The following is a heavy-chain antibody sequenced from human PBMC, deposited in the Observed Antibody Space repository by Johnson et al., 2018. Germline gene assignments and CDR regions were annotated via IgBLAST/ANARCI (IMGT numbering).Heavy chain of an antibody. D-gene: IGHD1-7*01. CDR2: SNAGSGTT. CDR3: ARAFRYSWNSGPGYFDYLDV. V-gene: IGHV1-3*01. CDR1: GYDFSDYA. J-gene: IGHJ6*03. Sequence: QVQLVQSGAEVKKPGASVSVSCNASGYDFSDYAIHWVRQAPGQSLESMGWSNAGSGTTKYSQRFQDRGSFNRDTYATTVYMELSNLTSKDTAVYYGARAFRYSWNSGPGYFDYLDVLGRGTTVIVSS.